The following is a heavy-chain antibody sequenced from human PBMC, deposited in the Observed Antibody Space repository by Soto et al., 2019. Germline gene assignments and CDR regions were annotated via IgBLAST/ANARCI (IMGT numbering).Heavy chain of an antibody. CDR1: GGSLISYY. CDR2: ISYSGDT. J-gene: IGHJ4*02. D-gene: IGHD3-9*01. V-gene: IGHV4-59*08. CDR3: ARHGVTTFWPRFEY. Sequence: QVQLQESGPGLVRPSETLSLTCIVSGGSLISYYLSLIRQPPGKGLEWLGHISYSGDTNYNSSLKSRVTMSVDTSTNRFSLQMTSVTDADTAIYYCARHGVTTFWPRFEYWGQGTLVTVSS.